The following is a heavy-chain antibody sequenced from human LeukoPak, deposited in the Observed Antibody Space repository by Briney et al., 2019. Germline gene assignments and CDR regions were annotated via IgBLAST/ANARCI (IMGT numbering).Heavy chain of an antibody. D-gene: IGHD4/OR15-4a*01. V-gene: IGHV3-23*01. CDR2: ISGSGGST. Sequence: GGSLRLSCAASGFTFSSYAMSWVRRAPGKGLEWVSAISGSGGSTYYADSVKGRFTISRDNSKNTRYLQMNSLRAEDTAVYYCVGLTIYGAIDYWGQGTLVTVSS. CDR1: GFTFSSYA. J-gene: IGHJ4*02. CDR3: VGLTIYGAIDY.